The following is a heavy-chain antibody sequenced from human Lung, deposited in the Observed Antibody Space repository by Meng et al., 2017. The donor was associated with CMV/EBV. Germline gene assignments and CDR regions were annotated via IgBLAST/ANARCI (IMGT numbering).Heavy chain of an antibody. V-gene: IGHV3-21*01. Sequence: GESLKISCAASGFTFSSYSMNWVRQAPGKGLEWVSSISSSSSYIYYADSVKGQFTISRDNAKNSLYLQMNSLRAEDTAVYYCARDAVRYCSSTSCYGPPKQQLVEYDYWGQGXLVTVSS. CDR1: GFTFSSYS. D-gene: IGHD2-2*01. CDR3: ARDAVRYCSSTSCYGPPKQQLVEYDY. J-gene: IGHJ4*02. CDR2: ISSSSSYI.